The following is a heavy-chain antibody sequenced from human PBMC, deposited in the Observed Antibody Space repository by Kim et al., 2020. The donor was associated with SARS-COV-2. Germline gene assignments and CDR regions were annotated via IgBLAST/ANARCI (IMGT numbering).Heavy chain of an antibody. CDR1: GGSISSGGYY. D-gene: IGHD2-15*01. Sequence: SETLSLTCTVSGGSISSGGYYWSWIRQHPGKGLEWIGYIYYSGSTYYNPSLKSRVTISVDTSKNQFSLKLSSVTAADTAVYYCARVVVGATGWFDPWAREPWSPSPQ. V-gene: IGHV4-31*03. J-gene: IGHJ5*02. CDR3: ARVVVGATGWFDP. CDR2: IYYSGST.